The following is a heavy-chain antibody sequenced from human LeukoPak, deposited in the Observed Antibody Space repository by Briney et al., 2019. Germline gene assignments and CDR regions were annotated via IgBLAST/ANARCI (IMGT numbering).Heavy chain of an antibody. V-gene: IGHV4-34*01. CDR2: INHSGST. D-gene: IGHD1-26*01. Sequence: SETLSLTCAVYGGSFSGYYRSWIRQPPGKGLEWIGEINHSGSTNYNPSLKSRVTISVDTSKNQFSLKLSSVTAADTAVYYCARGSGSYFDYWGQGTLVTVSS. J-gene: IGHJ4*02. CDR3: ARGSGSYFDY. CDR1: GGSFSGYY.